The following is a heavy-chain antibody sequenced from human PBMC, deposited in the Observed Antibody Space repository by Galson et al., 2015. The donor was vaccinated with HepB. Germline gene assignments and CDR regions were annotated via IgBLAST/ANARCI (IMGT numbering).Heavy chain of an antibody. CDR2: ISDSGSST. CDR1: GSTFSTYP. J-gene: IGHJ4*02. V-gene: IGHV3-23*01. Sequence: SLRLSCAASGSTFSTYPMSWVRQAPGKGLEWVSGISDSGSSTYYSDSVTGRFTISRDNSKNTLYLQMNSLTAEDTAIYYCATKRGPLITIYGVAIGGGFDDWGQGTLVIVSS. D-gene: IGHD3-3*01. CDR3: ATKRGPLITIYGVAIGGGFDD.